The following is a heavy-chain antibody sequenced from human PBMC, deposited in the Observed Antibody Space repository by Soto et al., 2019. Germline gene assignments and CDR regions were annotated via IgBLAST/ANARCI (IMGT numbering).Heavy chain of an antibody. CDR2: INGDGSTI. V-gene: IGHV3-74*01. CDR1: GFTFSNSW. Sequence: PGGSLRLSCAASGFTFSNSWIHWVRQAPGKGLVWVSRINGDGSTINNADSEKGRFTISRDNAKNTLYLQLNSLRVEDTAVYYIVNGGYSGAGVYYFDFWGQGTLVTVSS. D-gene: IGHD5-12*01. CDR3: VNGGYSGAGVYYFDF. J-gene: IGHJ4*02.